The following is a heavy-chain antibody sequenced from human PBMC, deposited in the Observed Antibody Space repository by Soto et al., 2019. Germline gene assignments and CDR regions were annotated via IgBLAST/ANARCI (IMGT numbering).Heavy chain of an antibody. Sequence: QVQLVQSGAEVKKPGASVKVSCKASGYTFTSYFISWVRQAPGQGLEWMGWISAYNGNTNYVQKRKGRVTMTTDTSTIKAYRVLRSLRPDDTAVYCCAGDLPHCDYWGQGTLATVSP. V-gene: IGHV1-18*01. CDR3: AGDLPHCDY. CDR1: GYTFTSYF. J-gene: IGHJ4*02. CDR2: ISAYNGNT.